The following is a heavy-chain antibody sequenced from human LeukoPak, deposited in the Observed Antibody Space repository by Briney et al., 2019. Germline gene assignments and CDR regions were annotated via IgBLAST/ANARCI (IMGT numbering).Heavy chain of an antibody. CDR1: GLSFSDLY. J-gene: IGHJ4*02. V-gene: IGHV3-72*01. CDR2: IKHRSHSYTT. CDR3: TREYYNRFDY. D-gene: IGHD3-10*01. Sequence: GGSLRLSCAASGLSFSDLYMGWVRQARGKGLEWVGRIKHRSHSYTTDYAASVKGRFTISRDDSKNSLYLQMNSLKTDDTAVYYCTREYYNRFDYWGQGTLVTVSS.